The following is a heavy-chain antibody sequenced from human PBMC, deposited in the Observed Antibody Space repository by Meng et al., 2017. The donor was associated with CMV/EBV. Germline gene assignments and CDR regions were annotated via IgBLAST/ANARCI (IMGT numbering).Heavy chain of an antibody. CDR2: IIPIFSTA. J-gene: IGHJ4*02. Sequence: VQQGGDGKKPALAVKAACKACGGNFCSYDISSVRQPPAQGREWMGGIIPIFSTANYSQKFQGRGTITADESTGTAYMELSSRISEDTAVYYCSRAGDYGGRGYFDYWGQGTLVTVSS. CDR1: GGNFCSYD. V-gene: IGHV1-69*01. D-gene: IGHD4-23*01. CDR3: SRAGDYGGRGYFDY.